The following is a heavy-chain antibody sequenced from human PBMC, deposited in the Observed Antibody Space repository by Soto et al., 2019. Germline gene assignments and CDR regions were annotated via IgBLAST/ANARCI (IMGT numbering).Heavy chain of an antibody. Sequence: ASVKVFCKASGYTFTSYDINWVRQATGQGLEWMGWMNPNSGNTGYAQKFQGRVTMTRNTSISTAYMELSSLRSEDTAVYYCARGGHSSSWYIGSDYYYYGMDVWGQGTTVTVSS. CDR1: GYTFTSYD. D-gene: IGHD6-13*01. CDR2: MNPNSGNT. V-gene: IGHV1-8*01. CDR3: ARGGHSSSWYIGSDYYYYGMDV. J-gene: IGHJ6*02.